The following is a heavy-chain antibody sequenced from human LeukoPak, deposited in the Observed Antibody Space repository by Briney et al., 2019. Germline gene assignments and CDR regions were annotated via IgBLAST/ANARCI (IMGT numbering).Heavy chain of an antibody. CDR3: ARVVYYYDSSGYYYGGIDYYGMDV. CDR1: GYTFTSYD. CDR2: MNPNSGNT. Sequence: GASVKVSCKASGYTFTSYDINWVRQATGQGLEWMGWMNPNSGNTGYAQKFQGRVTITRDTSISTAYMELSSLRSDDTAVYYCARVVYYYDSSGYYYGGIDYYGMDVWGQGTTVTVSS. V-gene: IGHV1-8*03. D-gene: IGHD3-22*01. J-gene: IGHJ6*02.